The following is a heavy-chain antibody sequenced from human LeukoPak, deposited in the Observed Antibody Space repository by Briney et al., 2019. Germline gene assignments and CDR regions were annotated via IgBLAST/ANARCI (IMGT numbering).Heavy chain of an antibody. CDR2: ISSRSSTI. CDR1: GFTFSSYS. J-gene: IGHJ4*02. CDR3: ARVQGSIVPAAMGGFDY. D-gene: IGHD2-2*01. V-gene: IGHV3-48*01. Sequence: GGSLRLSCAASGFTFSSYSMNWVRQAPGKGLEWVSYISSRSSTIYYADSVKGRFTISRDNAKNSLYLQMNSLRAEDTAVYYCARVQGSIVPAAMGGFDYWGQGTLVTVSS.